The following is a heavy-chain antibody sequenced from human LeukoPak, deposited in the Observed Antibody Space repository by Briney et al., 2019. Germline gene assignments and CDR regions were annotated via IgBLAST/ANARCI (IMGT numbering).Heavy chain of an antibody. CDR2: ISSSSSYI. D-gene: IGHD2-15*01. V-gene: IGHV3-21*01. J-gene: IGHJ4*02. Sequence: GGSLRLSCAASGFTLSSYSMNWVRQAPGKGLEWVSSISSSSSYIYYADSVKGRLTISRDNAKNSLYLQMNSLRAEDTAVYYCARSDCSGASCCSDYWGQGTLVTVSS. CDR3: ARSDCSGASCCSDY. CDR1: GFTLSSYS.